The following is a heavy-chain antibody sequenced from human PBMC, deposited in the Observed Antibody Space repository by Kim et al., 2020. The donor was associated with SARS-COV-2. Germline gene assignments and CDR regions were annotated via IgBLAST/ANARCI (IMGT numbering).Heavy chain of an antibody. CDR2: SEK. D-gene: IGHD1-26*01. Sequence: SEKYYAESVKGRFTISRDNAEKSVSLPMNSLRAEDTAIYYCARGSVNLLLWGQGNLVTVSS. CDR3: ARGSVNLLL. V-gene: IGHV3-7*01. J-gene: IGHJ4*02.